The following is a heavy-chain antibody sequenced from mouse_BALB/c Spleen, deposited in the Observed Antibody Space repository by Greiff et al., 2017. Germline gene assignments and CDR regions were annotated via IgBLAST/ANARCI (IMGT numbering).Heavy chain of an antibody. D-gene: IGHD4-1*01. J-gene: IGHJ2*01. CDR2: IYPGGGYT. CDR1: GYTFTNYW. CDR3: ARYGLGRSY. V-gene: IGHV1-63*02. Sequence: QVHVKQSGAELVRPGTSVKISCKASGYTFTNYWLGWVKQRPGHGLEWIGDIYPGGGYTNYNEKFKGKATLTADTSSSTAYMQLSSLTSEDSAVYFCARYGLGRSYWGQGTTLTVSS.